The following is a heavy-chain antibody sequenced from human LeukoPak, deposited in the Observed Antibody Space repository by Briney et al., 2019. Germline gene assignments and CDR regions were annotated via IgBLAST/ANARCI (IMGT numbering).Heavy chain of an antibody. V-gene: IGHV1-2*02. D-gene: IGHD3-22*01. CDR3: ARDSILYDSSGYSNDAFDI. Sequence: ASVKVSCKASGYTFTGYYMHWVRQAPGQGLEWMGWINPNSGGTNYAQKFQGRVTMTRDTSISTAYMELSRLRSDDTAVYYCARDSILYDSSGYSNDAFDIWGQGTMVTVSS. CDR2: INPNSGGT. J-gene: IGHJ3*02. CDR1: GYTFTGYY.